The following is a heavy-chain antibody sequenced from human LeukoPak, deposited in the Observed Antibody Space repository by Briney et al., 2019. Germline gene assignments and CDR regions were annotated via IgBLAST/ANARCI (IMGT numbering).Heavy chain of an antibody. CDR1: GFTFSSYS. D-gene: IGHD3-10*01. CDR3: TRASGYYYYYGMDV. CDR2: SSSSGAYI. V-gene: IGHV3-21*01. J-gene: IGHJ6*02. Sequence: PGGSLRLSCAASGFTFSSYSMNWVRQAPGKGLEWVSSSSSSGAYIYHADSVKGRFTISRDNAENSLYLQMNSLRAEDTAVYYCTRASGYYYYYGMDVWGQGTTVTVSS.